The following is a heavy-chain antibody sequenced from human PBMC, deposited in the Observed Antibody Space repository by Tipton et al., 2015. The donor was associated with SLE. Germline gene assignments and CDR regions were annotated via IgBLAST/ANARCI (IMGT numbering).Heavy chain of an antibody. V-gene: IGHV4-39*01. D-gene: IGHD3-9*01. Sequence: TLSLTCTVSGVSISSSSYYWGWIRQPPGKGLEWIGSSYYSGRTYYSPSLKSRVTISVDTSKNQFSLKLSSVTAADTAVYYCARQDYDILTGYFDYWGQGTLVTVSS. CDR2: SYYSGRT. CDR3: ARQDYDILTGYFDY. CDR1: GVSISSSSYY. J-gene: IGHJ4*02.